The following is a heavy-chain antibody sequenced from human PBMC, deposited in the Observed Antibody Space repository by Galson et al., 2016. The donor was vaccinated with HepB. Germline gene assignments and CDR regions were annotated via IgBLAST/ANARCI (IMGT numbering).Heavy chain of an antibody. Sequence: SVKVSCKASGYTFSDYYIHWVRQAPGQGLEWMGWINPNSDDTNYAQKFQGRVSVTRDTSISTVYVDLSRLRSDDTAVYYCARESPFESNGYYFHGMDVWGQGTTVTVSS. J-gene: IGHJ6*02. V-gene: IGHV1-2*02. CDR3: ARESPFESNGYYFHGMDV. CDR1: GYTFSDYY. CDR2: INPNSDDT. D-gene: IGHD3-22*01.